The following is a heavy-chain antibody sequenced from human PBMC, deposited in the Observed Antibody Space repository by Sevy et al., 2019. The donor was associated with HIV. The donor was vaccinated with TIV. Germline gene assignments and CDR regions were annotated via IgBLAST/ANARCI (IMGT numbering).Heavy chain of an antibody. Sequence: GGSLRLSCVASGFTFTSYTLNWVRQAPGKGLEWVSFISSTSSHIIYADSVKGRFTVSRDNAKNSLYLQMNSLRAEDTAVYYCARVRYCSGGSCYSLDYWGQGTRVTVSS. D-gene: IGHD2-15*01. V-gene: IGHV3-21*01. CDR2: ISSTSSHI. CDR1: GFTFTSYT. J-gene: IGHJ4*02. CDR3: ARVRYCSGGSCYSLDY.